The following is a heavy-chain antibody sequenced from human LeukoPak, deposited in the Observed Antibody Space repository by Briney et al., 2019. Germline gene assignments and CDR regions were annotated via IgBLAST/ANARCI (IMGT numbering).Heavy chain of an antibody. Sequence: GGSLRLSCAASGFTFSRFRMSWVRQAPGKGLEWVSAISGSGGSTYHADSVKGRFTISRDNSKNTQYLEMNSLRAEDTAVYDCAKGYIVVVPAAMDYFDYWGQGTLVTVPS. J-gene: IGHJ4*02. D-gene: IGHD2-2*01. CDR3: AKGYIVVVPAAMDYFDY. CDR1: GFTFSRFR. CDR2: ISGSGGST. V-gene: IGHV3-23*01.